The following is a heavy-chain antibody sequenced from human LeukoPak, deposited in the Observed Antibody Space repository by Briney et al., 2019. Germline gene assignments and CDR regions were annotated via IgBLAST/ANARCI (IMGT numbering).Heavy chain of an antibody. D-gene: IGHD6-13*01. Sequence: GGSLRLSCAASGFTVSSNFMSWVRQAPGKGLEWVSLIYSGGGTYYADSVKGRFTISRDNSKNTLYLQMNSLRAEDTAVYYCARDAAAQQLVHYFDYWGQGTLVTVSS. V-gene: IGHV3-53*01. CDR2: IYSGGGT. CDR3: ARDAAAQQLVHYFDY. CDR1: GFTVSSNF. J-gene: IGHJ4*02.